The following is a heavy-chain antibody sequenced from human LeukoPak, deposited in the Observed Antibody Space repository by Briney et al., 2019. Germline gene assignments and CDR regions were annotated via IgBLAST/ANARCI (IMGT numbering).Heavy chain of an antibody. CDR1: GFTFSSYA. D-gene: IGHD1-26*01. CDR3: ARDPLP. CDR2: IHPDGSIT. Sequence: GRSQRLSCAASGFTFSSYAMHWVRHAPGTGLVWVSRIHPDGSITTYADSVKGRFTISRDNAKNSLYLQMNSLRAEDTAVYYCARDPLPWGQGTLVTVSS. V-gene: IGHV3-74*03. J-gene: IGHJ4*02.